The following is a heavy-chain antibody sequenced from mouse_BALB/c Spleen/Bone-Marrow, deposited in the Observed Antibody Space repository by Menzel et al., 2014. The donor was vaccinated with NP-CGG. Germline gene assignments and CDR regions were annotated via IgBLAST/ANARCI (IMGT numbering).Heavy chain of an antibody. CDR3: VKGVYGNPFAY. V-gene: IGHV1S34*01. CDR2: ISCYNGAT. Sequence: LVKTGASVKISCKVSGYSFTGYYMHWVKQSHGKSLEWIGYISCYNGATSYNQKFKGKATFTVDTSSSTAYMQFNSLTSEDSAVYYCVKGVYGNPFAYWGQGTLVTVSA. D-gene: IGHD2-1*01. J-gene: IGHJ3*01. CDR1: GYSFTGYY.